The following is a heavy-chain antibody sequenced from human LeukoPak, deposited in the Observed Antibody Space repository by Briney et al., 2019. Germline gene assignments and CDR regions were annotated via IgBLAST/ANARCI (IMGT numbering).Heavy chain of an antibody. CDR2: IIPIFGTA. Sequence: SVKVSCKASGGTFSSYAISRVRQAPGQGLEWMGRIIPIFGTANYAQKFQGRVTITADKSTSTAYMELSSLRSEDTAVYYCARDQVPYCSGGSCYSDYWGQGTLVTVSS. CDR3: ARDQVPYCSGGSCYSDY. V-gene: IGHV1-69*06. CDR1: GGTFSSYA. J-gene: IGHJ4*02. D-gene: IGHD2-15*01.